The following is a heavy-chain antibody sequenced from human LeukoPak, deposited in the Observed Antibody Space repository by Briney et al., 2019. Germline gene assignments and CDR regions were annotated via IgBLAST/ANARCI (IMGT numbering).Heavy chain of an antibody. Sequence: GGSLRLSCAASGFTFSSYEMNWVRQAPGKGLEGVSYISSSGSTIYYADSVKGRFTISRDNAKNSLYLQMNGVRAADKAVYYCARGVEWHIVATTAFDIWGKGTMVTVSS. CDR1: GFTFSSYE. D-gene: IGHD5-12*01. J-gene: IGHJ3*02. CDR3: ARGVEWHIVATTAFDI. V-gene: IGHV3-48*03. CDR2: ISSSGSTI.